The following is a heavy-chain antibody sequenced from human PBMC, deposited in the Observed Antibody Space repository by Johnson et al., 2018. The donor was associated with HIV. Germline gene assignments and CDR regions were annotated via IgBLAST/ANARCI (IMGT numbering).Heavy chain of an antibody. CDR3: ARGDTAMGYDAFDI. D-gene: IGHD5-18*01. J-gene: IGHJ3*02. CDR2: SKSKTDGGTK. CDR1: GFGFSRYV. V-gene: IGHV3-15*01. Sequence: VQLVESGGGVVQPGRSLRASGAASGFGFSRYVMHGVRQAPGKGLEWVGRSKSKTDGGTKDYAAPVKGRVTNSREDSKNTLYLQMNSLRAEDTAVYYCARGDTAMGYDAFDIWGQGTMVTVSS.